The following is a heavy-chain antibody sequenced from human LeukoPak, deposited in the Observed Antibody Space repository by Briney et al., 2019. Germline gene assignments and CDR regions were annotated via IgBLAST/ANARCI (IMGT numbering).Heavy chain of an antibody. CDR3: ARQIDAGILTGSPLDY. Sequence: AAVKVSCKASGYTFTGYYMHWVRQAPGQGLEWMGWINPKSGDTKYAQKFQGRVTTTRDTSISTAYMEVSRLRSDDTAVYYCARQIDAGILTGSPLDYWGQGTLVTVSS. J-gene: IGHJ4*02. CDR1: GYTFTGYY. D-gene: IGHD3-9*01. V-gene: IGHV1-2*02. CDR2: INPKSGDT.